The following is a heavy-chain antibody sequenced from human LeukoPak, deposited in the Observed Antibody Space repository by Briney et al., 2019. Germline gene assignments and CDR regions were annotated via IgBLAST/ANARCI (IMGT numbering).Heavy chain of an antibody. CDR2: IYHSGST. CDR1: GGSVSSGSYY. CDR3: ARGGSYGYWFDP. J-gene: IGHJ5*02. D-gene: IGHD1-26*01. V-gene: IGHV4-30-2*01. Sequence: SSETLSLTCTVSGGSVSSGSYYWSWIRQPPGKGLEWIGYIYHSGSTYYNPPLKSRVPISVDRSKNQFSLKLSSVTAADTAVYYCARGGSYGYWFDPWGQGTLVTVSS.